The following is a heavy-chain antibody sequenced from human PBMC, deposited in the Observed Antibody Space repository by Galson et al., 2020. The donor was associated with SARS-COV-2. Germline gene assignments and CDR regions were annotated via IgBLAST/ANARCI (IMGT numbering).Heavy chain of an antibody. D-gene: IGHD4-17*01. CDR3: ARGAGMTTVVSPQVY. V-gene: IGHV1-18*01. J-gene: IGHJ4*02. CDR2: ISAYNGNT. CDR1: GYTFTTYG. Sequence: GESLKISCKASGYTFTTYGIKWVRQAPGQGLEWMGWISAYNGNTNYAQKLQGRVTMTTDTSTSTAYMELRSLKSDDTAVYYCARGAGMTTVVSPQVYWGQGTLVTVS.